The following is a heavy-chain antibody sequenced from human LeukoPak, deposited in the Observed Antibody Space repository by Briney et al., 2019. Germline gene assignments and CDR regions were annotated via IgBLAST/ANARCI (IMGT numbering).Heavy chain of an antibody. J-gene: IGHJ4*02. CDR3: VRDRAYSFDY. CDR1: GFTFSGYA. Sequence: GGSLRLSCAASGFTFSGYAMNWVRQAPGKGLEWVSHIYISSSSNIISYADSVKGRFTISRDNAQNSLYLQMNGLRGEDTAVYYCVRDRAYSFDYWGQGILVTVSS. CDR2: ISSSSNII. D-gene: IGHD2-21*01. V-gene: IGHV3-48*01.